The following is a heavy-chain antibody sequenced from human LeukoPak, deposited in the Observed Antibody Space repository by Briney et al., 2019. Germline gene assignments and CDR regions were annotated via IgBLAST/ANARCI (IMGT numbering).Heavy chain of an antibody. CDR1: GVTFGEFA. CDR2: IKQDGSEK. Sequence: GGSLRLSCTTSGVTFGEFAMSWVRQAPGKGLEWVANIKQDGSEKYYVDSVKGRFTISRDNAKNSLYLQMNSLRAEDTAVYYCARSFHGDPFDYWGQGTLVTVSS. V-gene: IGHV3-7*03. CDR3: ARSFHGDPFDY. D-gene: IGHD4-17*01. J-gene: IGHJ4*02.